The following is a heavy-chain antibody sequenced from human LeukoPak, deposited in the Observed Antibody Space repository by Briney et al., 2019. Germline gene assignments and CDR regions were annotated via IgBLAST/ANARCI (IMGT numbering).Heavy chain of an antibody. D-gene: IGHD3-22*01. Sequence: ASVKVSCKASGYTFTSYDINWVRQATGQGLEWMGWMNPNSGNTGYAQKFQGRVTITRNTSISTAYMELSSLRSEDTAVYYCARVAGGLLLHSHAFDIWGQGTMVTVSS. CDR1: GYTFTSYD. CDR3: ARVAGGLLLHSHAFDI. J-gene: IGHJ3*02. V-gene: IGHV1-8*03. CDR2: MNPNSGNT.